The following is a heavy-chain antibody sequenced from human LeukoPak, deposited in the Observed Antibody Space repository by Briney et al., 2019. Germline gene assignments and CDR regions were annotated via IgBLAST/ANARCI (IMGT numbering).Heavy chain of an antibody. CDR3: AKVKTRSPDDPFDF. D-gene: IGHD1-26*01. CDR1: GYSISSGYY. V-gene: IGHV4-38-2*01. CDR2: IYHSGST. Sequence: SETLSLSCAVSGYSISSGYYWGWIRQPPGKGLEWIGNIYHSGSTYYNPSLETRVTISLDTSKNHFSLRMASVTAADTAIYYCAKVKTRSPDDPFDFWGQGTLVTVSS. J-gene: IGHJ4*02.